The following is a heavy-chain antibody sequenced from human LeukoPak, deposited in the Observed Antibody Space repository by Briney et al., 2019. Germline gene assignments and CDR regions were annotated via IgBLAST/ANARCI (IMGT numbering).Heavy chain of an antibody. Sequence: SETLSLTCTVSGGSISSYYWSWIQQPPGKGLEWIGYIYYSGSTNYNPSLKSRVTISVDTSKNQFSLKLSSVTAADTAVYYCASYLEVQGSGYFDYWGQGTLVTVSS. CDR3: ASYLEVQGSGYFDY. CDR1: GGSISSYY. CDR2: IYYSGST. V-gene: IGHV4-59*08. D-gene: IGHD1-26*01. J-gene: IGHJ4*02.